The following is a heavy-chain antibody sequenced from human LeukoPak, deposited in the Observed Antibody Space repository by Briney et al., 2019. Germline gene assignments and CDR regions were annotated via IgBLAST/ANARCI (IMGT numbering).Heavy chain of an antibody. V-gene: IGHV1-2*04. CDR3: ARLFSGVAAAGDLFDY. J-gene: IGHJ4*02. CDR1: GYTFTSYY. Sequence: ASVKVSCKASGYTFTSYYMHWVRQAPGQGLEWMGWINPNSGGTNYAQKFQGWVTMTRDTSISTAYMELSRLRSDDTAVYYCARLFSGVAAAGDLFDYWGQGTLVTVSS. CDR2: INPNSGGT. D-gene: IGHD6-13*01.